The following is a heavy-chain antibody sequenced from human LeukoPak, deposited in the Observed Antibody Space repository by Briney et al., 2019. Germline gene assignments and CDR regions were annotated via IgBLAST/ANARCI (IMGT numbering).Heavy chain of an antibody. CDR3: ARDLESHLPDY. CDR2: ISSSSSYI. Sequence: GGSLRLSCAASGFSFSSYWMSWVRQAPGKGLEWVSSISSSSSYIYYADSVKGRFTISRDNAKNSLYLQMNSLRAEDTAVYYCARDLESHLPDYWGQGTLVTVSS. V-gene: IGHV3-21*01. D-gene: IGHD5-24*01. J-gene: IGHJ4*02. CDR1: GFSFSSYW.